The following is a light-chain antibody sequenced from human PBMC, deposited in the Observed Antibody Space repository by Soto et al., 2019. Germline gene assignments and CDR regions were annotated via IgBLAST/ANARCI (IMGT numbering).Light chain of an antibody. Sequence: QSVLTQPPSVSGAPGQRVTISCTGSSSNIGAGYDVHWYQQLPGTAPKLLIYGNSNRPSGVPDRFSGSKSCTSASLAITGHQSEDEADYYCQSYDSSLSGWGVFGGGTQLTVL. CDR2: GNS. CDR3: QSYDSSLSGWGV. CDR1: SSNIGAGYD. V-gene: IGLV1-40*01. J-gene: IGLJ2*01.